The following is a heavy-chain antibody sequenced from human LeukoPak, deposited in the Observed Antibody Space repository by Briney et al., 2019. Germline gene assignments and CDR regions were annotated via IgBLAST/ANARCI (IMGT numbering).Heavy chain of an antibody. D-gene: IGHD2-15*01. V-gene: IGHV3-74*01. CDR2: INSDGSST. J-gene: IGHJ5*02. CDR3: ARDPGGVVALNWFDP. CDR1: GFTFSSYW. Sequence: GGSLRLSCAASGFTFSSYWMHWVRQAPGKGLVWVSRINSDGSSTSYADSVKGRFTISRDNAKNTLYLQMNSLRAEDTAVYYCARDPGGVVALNWFDPWGQGTLVTVSS.